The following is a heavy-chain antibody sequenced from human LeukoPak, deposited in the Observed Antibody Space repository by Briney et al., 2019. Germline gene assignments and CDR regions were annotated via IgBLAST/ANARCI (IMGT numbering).Heavy chain of an antibody. J-gene: IGHJ4*02. CDR1: GFTVSSKY. V-gene: IGHV3-53*01. CDR2: IYNDGST. D-gene: IGHD4-11*01. Sequence: GGSLRLSCAASGFTVSSKYMSWVRQAPGKGLEWVSVIYNDGSTYYADSVKGRFTISRDSSKNTLSLQMNSLTTEDTAVYYCAKDDSMTLDHFDYWGQGALVTVSS. CDR3: AKDDSMTLDHFDY.